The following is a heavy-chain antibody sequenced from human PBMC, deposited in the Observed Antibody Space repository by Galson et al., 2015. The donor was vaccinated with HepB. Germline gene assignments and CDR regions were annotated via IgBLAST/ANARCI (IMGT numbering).Heavy chain of an antibody. CDR1: GFTFSSYW. CDR2: IKQDGSEK. J-gene: IGHJ3*02. CDR3: ASPSGSIDAFDI. V-gene: IGHV3-7*03. Sequence: SLRLSCAASGFTFSSYWMSWVRQAPGKGLEWVANIKQDGSEKYYVDSVKGRFTISRDNAKNSLYLQMNSLRAEDTAVYYCASPSGSIDAFDIWGQGTMVTVSS. D-gene: IGHD5-12*01.